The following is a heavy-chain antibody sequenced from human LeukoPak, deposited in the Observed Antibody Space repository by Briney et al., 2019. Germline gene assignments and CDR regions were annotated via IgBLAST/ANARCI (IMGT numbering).Heavy chain of an antibody. Sequence: GGSLRLSCAASGFTFSSYGMHWVRQAPGKGLEWVAFIRYDGSNKYYADSVKGRFTVSRDNSKNTLYLQMNSLRAEDTAVYYCAKGSLWFGELLFENWFDPWGQGTLVTVSS. CDR2: IRYDGSNK. CDR1: GFTFSSYG. J-gene: IGHJ5*02. V-gene: IGHV3-30*02. CDR3: AKGSLWFGELLFENWFDP. D-gene: IGHD3-10*01.